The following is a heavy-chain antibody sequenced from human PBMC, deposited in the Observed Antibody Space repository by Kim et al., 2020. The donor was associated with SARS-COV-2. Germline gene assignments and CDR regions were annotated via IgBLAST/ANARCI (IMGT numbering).Heavy chain of an antibody. J-gene: IGHJ4*02. D-gene: IGHD2-2*01. V-gene: IGHV7-4-1*02. CDR3: ATELSCSSTSCFDY. Sequence: YAQGFTGRFVFPLDTSVSTAYLQISSLKAEDTAVYYCATELSCSSTSCFDYWGQGTLVTVSS.